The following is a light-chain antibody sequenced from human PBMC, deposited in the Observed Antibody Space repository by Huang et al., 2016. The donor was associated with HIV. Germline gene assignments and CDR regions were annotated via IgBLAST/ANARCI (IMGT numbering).Light chain of an antibody. J-gene: IGKJ4*01. V-gene: IGKV1-NL1*01. CDR1: QAISNS. CDR3: QQYFTTPLA. CDR2: AAS. Sequence: IQMTQSPSSLSASVGDRVTITCRASQAISNSLVWYQQKPGKAPKLLLFAASRLDSGAPSRFRGSGSGTDYTLTISSLQPDDFATYYCQQYFTTPLAFGGGTKVEIK.